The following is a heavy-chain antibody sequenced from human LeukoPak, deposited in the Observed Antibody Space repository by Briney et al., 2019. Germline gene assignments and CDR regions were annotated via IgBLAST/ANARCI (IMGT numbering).Heavy chain of an antibody. V-gene: IGHV3-21*01. Sequence: GGSLRLSCAASGFTFSTYNMNWVRQAPGKGLEWVSSISRSSTYIYYADSVKGRFTISRDNAKNSLYLQMNSLRAEDTAVYYCARQAGALTFDYWGQGTLVTVSS. CDR3: ARQAGALTFDY. CDR1: GFTFSTYN. J-gene: IGHJ4*02. CDR2: ISRSSTYI. D-gene: IGHD1-26*01.